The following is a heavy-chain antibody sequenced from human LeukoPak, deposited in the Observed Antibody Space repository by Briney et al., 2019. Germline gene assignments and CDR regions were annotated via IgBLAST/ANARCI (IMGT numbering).Heavy chain of an antibody. J-gene: IGHJ3*02. Sequence: SQTLSLTCTVSGGSISSGGYYWSWIRQHPGKGLEWIGYIYYSGSTYYNPSLKSRVTISVDTSKNQFSLKLSSVTAADTAVYYCATWGGDSGYDWKGSGAFDIWGQGTMVTVSS. CDR3: ATWGGDSGYDWKGSGAFDI. CDR2: IYYSGST. D-gene: IGHD5-12*01. V-gene: IGHV4-31*03. CDR1: GGSISSGGYY.